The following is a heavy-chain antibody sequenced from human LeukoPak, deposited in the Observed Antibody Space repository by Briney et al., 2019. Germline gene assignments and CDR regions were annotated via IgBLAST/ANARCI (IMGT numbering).Heavy chain of an antibody. Sequence: GGSLRLSCSASGXTFSSYAMHWVRQAPGKGLEHVSAISTNGGSTYYADSVKGSFTISRDNSKNTLYLQMNSLRAEDTAVYYCARWAAAVDYWGQGTLVTVSS. J-gene: IGHJ4*02. V-gene: IGHV3-64*04. D-gene: IGHD6-13*01. CDR2: ISTNGGST. CDR1: GXTFSSYA. CDR3: ARWAAAVDY.